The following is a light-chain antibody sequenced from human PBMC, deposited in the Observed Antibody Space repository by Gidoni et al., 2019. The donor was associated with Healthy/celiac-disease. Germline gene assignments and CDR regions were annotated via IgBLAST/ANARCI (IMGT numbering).Light chain of an antibody. CDR2: DAS. CDR3: QQRSNWPPIT. J-gene: IGKJ5*01. Sequence: EIVLTQSPATLSLSPGERATLSCRASQSVSSYLAWYQQQPGQAPRLLIYDASNRATGIPARFSGSGSGTDFTLTISSLEPEDCAVYYCQQRSNWPPITFGQGTRLEIK. CDR1: QSVSSY. V-gene: IGKV3-11*01.